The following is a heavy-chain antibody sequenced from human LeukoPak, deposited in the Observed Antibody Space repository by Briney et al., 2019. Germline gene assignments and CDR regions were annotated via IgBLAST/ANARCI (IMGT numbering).Heavy chain of an antibody. J-gene: IGHJ6*02. CDR3: ARGGGLDV. CDR2: INHNGNVN. Sequence: GSLRLSCAASGFTFSSYWMNWARQAPGKGLEWVASINHNGNVNYYVDSVKGRFTISRDNAKNSLYLQMSNLRAEDTAVYFCARGGGLDVWGQGTTVTVSS. D-gene: IGHD3-16*01. V-gene: IGHV3-7*03. CDR1: GFTFSSYW.